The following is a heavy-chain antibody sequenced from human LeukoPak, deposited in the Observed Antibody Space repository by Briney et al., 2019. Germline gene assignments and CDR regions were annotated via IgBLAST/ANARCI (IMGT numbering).Heavy chain of an antibody. CDR3: AKVVRYYYDSSGYYPSPFDY. CDR2: ISGSGGST. Sequence: GGSLRLSCAASGFTFSSYAMSWVRQAPGKGLEWVSAISGSGGSTYYADSVKGRFTISRGNSKNTLYLQMNSLRAEDTAVYYCAKVVRYYYDSSGYYPSPFDYWGQGTLVTVSS. J-gene: IGHJ4*02. V-gene: IGHV3-23*01. D-gene: IGHD3-22*01. CDR1: GFTFSSYA.